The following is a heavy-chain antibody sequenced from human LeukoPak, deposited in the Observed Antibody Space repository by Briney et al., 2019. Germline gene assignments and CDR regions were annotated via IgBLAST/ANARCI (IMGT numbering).Heavy chain of an antibody. D-gene: IGHD3-16*01. V-gene: IGHV3-23*01. CDR2: ISGSGGTI. CDR1: GFTFSSDA. J-gene: IGHJ4*02. CDR3: ARGPGGVFDY. Sequence: GGSLRLSCAASGFTFSSDAMNWVRQAPGKGLEWVSLISGSGGTIHYADSVKGRFTISRDNSKNMLYLQMNSLRAEDTAVYYCARGPGGVFDYWGQGTLVTVSS.